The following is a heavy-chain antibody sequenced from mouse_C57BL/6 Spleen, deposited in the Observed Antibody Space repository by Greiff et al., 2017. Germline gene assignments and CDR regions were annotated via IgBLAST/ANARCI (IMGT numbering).Heavy chain of an antibody. D-gene: IGHD2-4*01. CDR1: GYAFSSSW. Sequence: VQLQESGPELVKPGASVKISCKASGYAFSSSWMNWVKQRPGKGLEWIGRIYPGDGDTNYNGKFKGKATLTADKSSSTAYMQLSSLTSEDSAVYFGARGLIYYDYDVDYFDYWGQGTTLTVSS. CDR2: IYPGDGDT. J-gene: IGHJ2*01. V-gene: IGHV1-82*01. CDR3: ARGLIYYDYDVDYFDY.